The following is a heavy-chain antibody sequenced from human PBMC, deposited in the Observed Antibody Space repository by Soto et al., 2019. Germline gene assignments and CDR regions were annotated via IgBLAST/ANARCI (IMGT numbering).Heavy chain of an antibody. CDR1: GYTFTGYY. V-gene: IGHV1-2*04. CDR3: ARGAYDYVWGSYRTQFDY. J-gene: IGHJ4*02. D-gene: IGHD3-16*02. CDR2: INPNSGGT. Sequence: ASEKVSCKASGYTFTGYYMHWVRQAPGQGLEWMGWINPNSGGTNYAQKFQGWVTMTRDTSISTAYMELSRLRSDDTAVYYCARGAYDYVWGSYRTQFDYWGQGTLATVPQ.